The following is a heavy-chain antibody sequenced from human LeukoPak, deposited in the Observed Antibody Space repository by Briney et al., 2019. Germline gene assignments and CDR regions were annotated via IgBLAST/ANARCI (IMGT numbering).Heavy chain of an antibody. CDR1: GGTFSSYA. J-gene: IGHJ4*02. D-gene: IGHD3-22*01. V-gene: IGHV1-69*04. CDR2: IIPILGIA. Sequence: GASVKVSCKASGGTFSSYAISWVRQAPGQGLEWMGRIIPILGIANYAQKFQGRVTITADKSTSTAYMELSSLRSDDTAVYYCARGPNYYDSSGFDYWGQGTLVTVSS. CDR3: ARGPNYYDSSGFDY.